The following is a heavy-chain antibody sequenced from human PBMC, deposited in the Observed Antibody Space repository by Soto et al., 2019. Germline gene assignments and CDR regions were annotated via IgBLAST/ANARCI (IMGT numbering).Heavy chain of an antibody. J-gene: IGHJ4*02. Sequence: QVQLVESGRGVVQPGRSLRLSCAASGFTFRSYGLHWVRQAPGKGLEWVAVISYDGSKTYYTDSVKGRFTISRDNFKNTLYLQMDSLRTEDTGVYYCAKGDLDTSMAMAFDNWGQGTLVTVSS. CDR3: AKGDLDTSMAMAFDN. CDR2: ISYDGSKT. CDR1: GFTFRSYG. V-gene: IGHV3-30*18. D-gene: IGHD5-18*01.